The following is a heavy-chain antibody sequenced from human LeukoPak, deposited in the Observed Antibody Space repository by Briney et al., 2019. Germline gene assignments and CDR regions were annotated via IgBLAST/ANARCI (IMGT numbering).Heavy chain of an antibody. D-gene: IGHD3-10*01. Sequence: SGGSLRLPCAAPGFTFSSYEMNWVRQAPGKGLEWVSYISSSGSTIYYADSVKGRFTISRDNAKNSLYLQMNSLRAEDTAVYYCARGRWFGSLYWGQGTLVTVSS. CDR2: ISSSGSTI. V-gene: IGHV3-48*03. CDR3: ARGRWFGSLY. J-gene: IGHJ4*02. CDR1: GFTFSSYE.